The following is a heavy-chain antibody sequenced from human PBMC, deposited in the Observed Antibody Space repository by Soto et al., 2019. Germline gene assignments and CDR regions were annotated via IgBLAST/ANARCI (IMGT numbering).Heavy chain of an antibody. J-gene: IGHJ6*02. V-gene: IGHV1-69*02. CDR1: GGTFSSYT. Sequence: SVKVSCKASGGTFSSYTISWVRQAPGQGLEWMGRIIPILGIANYAQKFQGRVTITADKSTSTAYMELSSLRSEDTAVYYCARFSSSGYDYYYYGMDVWGQGTTVTVSS. CDR3: ARFSSSGYDYYYYGMDV. D-gene: IGHD5-12*01. CDR2: IIPILGIA.